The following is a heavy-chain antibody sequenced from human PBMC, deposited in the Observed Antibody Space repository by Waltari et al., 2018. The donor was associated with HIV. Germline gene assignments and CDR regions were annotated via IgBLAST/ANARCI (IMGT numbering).Heavy chain of an antibody. Sequence: QVQLVESGGGVVQPGRSLRLSCAASGFTFSSYAMHWVRQAPGKGLEWVAVISYDGSNKYYPDSVKGRFTISRDNSKNTLYLQMNSLRAEDTAVYYCARSPTPGYSSGSLDYWGQGTLVTVSS. D-gene: IGHD3-22*01. CDR3: ARSPTPGYSSGSLDY. V-gene: IGHV3-30-3*01. CDR1: GFTFSSYA. J-gene: IGHJ4*02. CDR2: ISYDGSNK.